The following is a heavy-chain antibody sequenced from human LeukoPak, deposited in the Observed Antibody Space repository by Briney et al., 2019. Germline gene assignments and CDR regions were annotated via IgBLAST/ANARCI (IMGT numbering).Heavy chain of an antibody. Sequence: GGSLRLSCAASGITFDIYWMSWVRQAPGKGLQWVANIKRDGSEKYYVDSVKGRFTISRDNAKNTLYLQMNSLRAEDTAVYYCARVHYDFWSGWEGGAFDIWGQGTMVTVSS. V-gene: IGHV3-7*02. CDR3: ARVHYDFWSGWEGGAFDI. CDR2: IKRDGSEK. CDR1: GITFDIYW. D-gene: IGHD3-3*01. J-gene: IGHJ3*02.